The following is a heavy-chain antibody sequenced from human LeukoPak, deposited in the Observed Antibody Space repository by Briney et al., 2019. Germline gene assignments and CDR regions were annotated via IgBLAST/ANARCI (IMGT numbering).Heavy chain of an antibody. D-gene: IGHD6-13*01. CDR3: ARSIPYGTTWYGRSDY. CDR1: RFTFNSYA. V-gene: IGHV3-23*01. J-gene: IGHJ4*02. CDR2: IGGSNGIT. Sequence: GGSLRLSCAASRFTFNSYAMSWVRQAPGKGLEWVSVIGGSNGITFYVGSVKGRFTISRDNSKNTLYLQMNSLRAEDTAIYYCARSIPYGTTWYGRSDYWGQGTLVTVSS.